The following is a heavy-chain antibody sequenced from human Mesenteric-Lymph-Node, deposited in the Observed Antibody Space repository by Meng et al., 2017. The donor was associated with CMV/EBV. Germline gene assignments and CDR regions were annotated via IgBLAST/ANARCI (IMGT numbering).Heavy chain of an antibody. Sequence: YTFTNYDINWVRQATGPGLAWMGWVSPSSGHTGYSQKFEGRVIMTRDNSINPAYMELRSLKSEDTAVYYCAREPYCGGDCSPGDAYWGQGTVVTVSS. D-gene: IGHD2-21*01. J-gene: IGHJ4*02. CDR3: AREPYCGGDCSPGDAY. V-gene: IGHV1-8*01. CDR1: YTFTNYD. CDR2: VSPSSGHT.